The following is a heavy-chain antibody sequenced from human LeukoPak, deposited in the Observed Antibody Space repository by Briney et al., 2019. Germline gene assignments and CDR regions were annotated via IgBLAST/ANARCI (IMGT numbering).Heavy chain of an antibody. Sequence: SETLSLTCTVSGGSISSGDYYWSWIRQPPGKGLEWIGYIYYSGSTYYNPSLKSRVTISVDTSKNQFSLKLSSVTAADTAVYYCATEIMTTVTKYLPGVAFDIWGQGTMVTVSS. CDR2: IYYSGST. CDR3: ATEIMTTVTKYLPGVAFDI. J-gene: IGHJ3*02. CDR1: GGSISSGDYY. D-gene: IGHD4-17*01. V-gene: IGHV4-30-4*01.